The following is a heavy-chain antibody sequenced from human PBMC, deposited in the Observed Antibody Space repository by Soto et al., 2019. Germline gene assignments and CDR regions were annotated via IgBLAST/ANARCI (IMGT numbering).Heavy chain of an antibody. Sequence: QVQLQESGPGLVKPSQTLSLTCTVSGGSISSGDYYWSWIRQHPGKGLEWIGYIYYSRSTYYNPSLKSRVTISGDTSKNQFSLKLSSVTGADTAVYYCARWWSGSRQEFDPWGQGTLVTVSS. CDR2: IYYSRST. D-gene: IGHD3-3*01. V-gene: IGHV4-31*03. CDR1: GGSISSGDYY. J-gene: IGHJ5*02. CDR3: ARWWSGSRQEFDP.